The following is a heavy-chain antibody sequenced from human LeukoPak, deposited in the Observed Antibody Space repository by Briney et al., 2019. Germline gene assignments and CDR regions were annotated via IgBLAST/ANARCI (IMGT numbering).Heavy chain of an antibody. CDR3: ARKSTSSWSFDY. CDR2: IYYSGST. J-gene: IGHJ4*02. V-gene: IGHV4-59*08. D-gene: IGHD6-13*01. Sequence: PSETLSLTCTVSGGSISGFSWSWIRQPPGKGLEWIGYIYYSGSTDYNPSLKSRVTMSVDMSKNQFSLKLISMTAADTAVYYCARKSTSSWSFDYWGQGTLVTVSS. CDR1: GGSISGFS.